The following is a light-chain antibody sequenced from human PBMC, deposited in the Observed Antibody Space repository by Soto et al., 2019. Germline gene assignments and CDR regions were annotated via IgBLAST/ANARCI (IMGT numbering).Light chain of an antibody. V-gene: IGKV3-11*01. Sequence: EIVLTQSPATLSVSPGERVTLSCRASQNLHSFLNWYQQRPGQAPRPLIYDGSKRAAGVPDRISGDGSGTDFTLTINSLQPEDFATYYCLLDYAYFWAFGQGTKVDIK. CDR2: DGS. CDR1: QNLHSF. CDR3: LLDYAYFWA. J-gene: IGKJ1*01.